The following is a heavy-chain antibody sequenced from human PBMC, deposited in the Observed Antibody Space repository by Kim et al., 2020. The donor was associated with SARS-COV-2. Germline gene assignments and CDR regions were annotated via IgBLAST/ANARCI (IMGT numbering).Heavy chain of an antibody. CDR2: INHSGST. Sequence: SETLSLTCAVYGGSFSGYYWSWIRQPPGKGLEWIGEINHSGSTNYNPSLKSRVTISVDTSKNQFSLKLSSVTAADTAVYYCARDIVVVPAASPVSRSLVYYYYGMDVWGQGTTVTVSS. J-gene: IGHJ6*02. CDR1: GGSFSGYY. V-gene: IGHV4-34*01. CDR3: ARDIVVVPAASPVSRSLVYYYYGMDV. D-gene: IGHD2-2*01.